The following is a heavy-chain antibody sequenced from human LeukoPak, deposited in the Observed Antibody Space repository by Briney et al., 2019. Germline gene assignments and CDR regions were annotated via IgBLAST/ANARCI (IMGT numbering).Heavy chain of an antibody. Sequence: SETLSLTCAVSGGSISSGVYYWSWIRQPPGKGLEWIGYIYYSGSTYYNPSPKSRVTISVDTSKNQFSLKLSSVTAADTAVYYCAKGQRYWGQGTLVTVSS. CDR1: GGSISSGVYY. V-gene: IGHV4-30-4*01. CDR3: AKGQRY. CDR2: IYYSGST. D-gene: IGHD5-18*01. J-gene: IGHJ4*02.